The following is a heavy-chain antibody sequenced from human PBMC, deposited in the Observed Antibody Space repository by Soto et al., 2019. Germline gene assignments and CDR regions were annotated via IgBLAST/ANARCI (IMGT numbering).Heavy chain of an antibody. Sequence: SETLSLTCTVSGGSISSSSYYWSWIRQHPGKGLEWIGYIYYSGSTYYNPSLKSRVTISVDTSKNQFSLKLSSVTAADTAVYYCAREKAYPLFAATRGVWFDPWGQGTLVTVSS. CDR3: AREKAYPLFAATRGVWFDP. CDR2: IYYSGST. J-gene: IGHJ5*02. D-gene: IGHD2-15*01. V-gene: IGHV4-31*03. CDR1: GGSISSSSYY.